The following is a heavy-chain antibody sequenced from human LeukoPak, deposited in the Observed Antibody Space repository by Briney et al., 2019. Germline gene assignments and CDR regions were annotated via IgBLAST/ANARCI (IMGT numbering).Heavy chain of an antibody. CDR3: ARAKKGTPLPISYYYYAMDV. J-gene: IGHJ6*02. V-gene: IGHV3-23*01. D-gene: IGHD1/OR15-1a*01. CDR2: ISGNGGST. Sequence: GGSLRLSCAASGFTFSTYAMNWVRQAPGKGLEWLSGISGNGGSTSHADSLKGRFNISRDNSKNALYLEMNRLRVDDTAVYFCARAKKGTPLPISYYYYAMDVWGQGTTVTVPS. CDR1: GFTFSTYA.